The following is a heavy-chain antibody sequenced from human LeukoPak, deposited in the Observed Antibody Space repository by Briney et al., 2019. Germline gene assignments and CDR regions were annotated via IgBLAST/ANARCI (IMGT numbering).Heavy chain of an antibody. CDR3: AKDMSAYYYDSSGSDY. Sequence: GGSLRLSYAASGFTFSSYGMHWVRQAPGKGLEWVAVIWYDGSNKYYADSVKGRFTISRDNSKNTLYLQMNSLRAEDTAVYYCAKDMSAYYYDSSGSDYWGQGTLVTVSA. D-gene: IGHD3-22*01. V-gene: IGHV3-33*06. J-gene: IGHJ4*02. CDR2: IWYDGSNK. CDR1: GFTFSSYG.